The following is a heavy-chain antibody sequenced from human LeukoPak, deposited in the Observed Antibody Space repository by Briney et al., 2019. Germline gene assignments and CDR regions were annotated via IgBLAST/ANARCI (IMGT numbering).Heavy chain of an antibody. CDR2: TYYRSKWNN. V-gene: IGHV6-1*01. D-gene: IGHD3-10*01. CDR3: ARARGYFDH. Sequence: SQTLSLTCAISGDSVSSNSAAWSWIRQSPSRGLEWLGRTYYRSKWNNNYAISVKSRITINPYTSKNQFSLQLNSVTPEDTGVYYCARARGYFDHWGRGTLVTVSS. CDR1: GDSVSSNSAA. J-gene: IGHJ2*01.